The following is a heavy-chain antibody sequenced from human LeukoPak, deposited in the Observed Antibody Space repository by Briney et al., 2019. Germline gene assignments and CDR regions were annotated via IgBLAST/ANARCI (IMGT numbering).Heavy chain of an antibody. CDR3: ARDPSESSGSYPNGVY. D-gene: IGHD1-26*01. CDR1: GFTFSSYS. Sequence: GGSLRLSCAASGFTFSSYSMNWVRQAPGKGLEWVSYISSSSSTIYYADSVKGRFTISRDNAKNSLYLQMNSLRAEDTAVYYCARDPSESSGSYPNGVYWGQGTLVTVSS. CDR2: ISSSSSTI. V-gene: IGHV3-48*01. J-gene: IGHJ4*02.